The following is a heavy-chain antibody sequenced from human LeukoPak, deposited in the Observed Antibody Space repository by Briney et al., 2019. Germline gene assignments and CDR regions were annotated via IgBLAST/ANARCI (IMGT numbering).Heavy chain of an antibody. CDR2: INHSEST. V-gene: IGHV4-34*01. D-gene: IGHD6-13*01. Sequence: SETLSLTCAVYGGSLTNHYWIWIRQPPGKGLEWIGEINHSESTNYSPSLKSRLTISVDTAKSQFFLKLSSVTAADTAVYYCARGPAAVHPWGQGTLVTVSS. CDR3: ARGPAAVHP. J-gene: IGHJ5*02. CDR1: GGSLTNHY.